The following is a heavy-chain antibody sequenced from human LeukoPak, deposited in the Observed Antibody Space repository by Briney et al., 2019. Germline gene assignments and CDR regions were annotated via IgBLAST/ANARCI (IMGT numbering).Heavy chain of an antibody. CDR3: ARQGYSAYEILDY. Sequence: SETLSLTCTVSGGSISSYYWSWIRQPPGKGLEWIGYIYYSGNTNYSPSLKSRVTISVDTSKNQFSLKLSSVTAADTAVYYCARQGYSAYEILDYWGQGTLVTVSS. V-gene: IGHV4-59*08. D-gene: IGHD5-12*01. CDR1: GGSISSYY. CDR2: IYYSGNT. J-gene: IGHJ4*02.